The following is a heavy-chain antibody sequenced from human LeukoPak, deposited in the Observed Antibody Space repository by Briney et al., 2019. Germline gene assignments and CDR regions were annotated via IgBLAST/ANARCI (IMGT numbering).Heavy chain of an antibody. V-gene: IGHV4-34*01. Sequence: SETLSLTCAVNGGSFSGYFWSWIRQPPGKGLEWIGSIYYSGSTYYNPSLKSRVTISVDTSKNQFSLKLSSVTAADTAVYYCARGGTGYSGYDWGSFDYWGQGTLSPSPQ. J-gene: IGHJ4*02. CDR3: ARGGTGYSGYDWGSFDY. CDR1: GGSFSGYF. CDR2: IYYSGST. D-gene: IGHD5-12*01.